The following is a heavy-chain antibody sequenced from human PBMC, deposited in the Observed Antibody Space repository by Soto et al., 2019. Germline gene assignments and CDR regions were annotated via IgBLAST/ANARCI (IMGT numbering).Heavy chain of an antibody. CDR3: ARGVHYDSSGYYSFY. V-gene: IGHV1-69*01. D-gene: IGHD3-22*01. Sequence: QVQLVQSGAEVKKPGSSGKVSCKASGGTFSTYAIDWVRQAPGQGLVWLGGIIPLFGTAKYAQNFQGRITSTADESTKTAYMELRSLRSQDTAVYYCARGVHYDSSGYYSFYWGQGTLVTVSS. J-gene: IGHJ4*02. CDR1: GGTFSTYA. CDR2: IIPLFGTA.